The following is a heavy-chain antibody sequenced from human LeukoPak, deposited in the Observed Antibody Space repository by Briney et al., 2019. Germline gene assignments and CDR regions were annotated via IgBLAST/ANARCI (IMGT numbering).Heavy chain of an antibody. CDR1: GFTFSSYS. V-gene: IGHV3-21*01. CDR2: IISSSYI. Sequence: GGSLRLSCAASGFTFSSYSMNWVRQAPGKGLEWVSSIISSSYIYYADSVKGRFTISRDNAKNPLYLQMNSLRAEDTAVYYCARDLGGGLGYFQHWGQGTLVTVSS. J-gene: IGHJ1*01. D-gene: IGHD3-16*01. CDR3: ARDLGGGLGYFQH.